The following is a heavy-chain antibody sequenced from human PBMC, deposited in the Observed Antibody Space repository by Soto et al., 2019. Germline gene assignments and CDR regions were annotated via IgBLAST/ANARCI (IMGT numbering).Heavy chain of an antibody. CDR3: ARDLDCSSTSCYSNY. V-gene: IGHV1-69*13. Sequence: SVKVSCKASGGTFSSYAISWVRQAPGQGLEWMGGIIPIFGTANYAQKFQGRVTITADESTSTAYMELSSLRSEDTAVYYCARDLDCSSTSCYSNYWGQGTLVTVSS. CDR2: IIPIFGTA. D-gene: IGHD2-2*01. J-gene: IGHJ4*02. CDR1: GGTFSSYA.